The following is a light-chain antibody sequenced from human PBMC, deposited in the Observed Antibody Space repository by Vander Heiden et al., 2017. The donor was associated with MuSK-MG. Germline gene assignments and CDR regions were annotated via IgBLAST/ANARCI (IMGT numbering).Light chain of an antibody. CDR2: DVN. J-gene: IGLJ1*01. V-gene: IGLV2-11*01. CDR1: SSDIGAYNY. CDR3: CSFAGDYIFHL. Sequence: QSALTQPRSVSGSPGQSVTISCSGTSSDIGAYNYVCWYQQHPGKAPKLMIYDVNKRPSGVPDRFSGSKSGNTASLTISGLQAEDEADYYCCSFAGDYIFHLFGTGTKVTVL.